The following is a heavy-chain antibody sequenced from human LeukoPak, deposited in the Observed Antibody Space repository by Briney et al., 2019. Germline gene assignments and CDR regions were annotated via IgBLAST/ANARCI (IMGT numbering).Heavy chain of an antibody. D-gene: IGHD6-13*01. V-gene: IGHV3-30*02. Sequence: GGSLGLSCAASGFTFSSYAMNWIRQAPGKGLEWVAFIRYDGSNKYYADSVKGRFTISRDNSKNTLYLQMNSLRAEDTAVYYCAKDHSSSSSWYETFDPWGQGTLVTVSS. CDR1: GFTFSSYA. CDR3: AKDHSSSSSWYETFDP. CDR2: IRYDGSNK. J-gene: IGHJ5*02.